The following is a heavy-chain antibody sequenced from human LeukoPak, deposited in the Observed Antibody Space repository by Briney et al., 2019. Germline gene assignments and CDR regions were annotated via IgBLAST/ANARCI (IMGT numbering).Heavy chain of an antibody. V-gene: IGHV4-34*01. CDR1: GGSFSGYY. Sequence: SETLSLTCAVYGGSFSGYYWSWIRQPPGKGLEWIGEINHSGSTNYNPSLKSRVTISVDTSKNQFSLKLNSVTAADTAVYYCARGEHNYYGSGSYDYWGQGTLVTVSS. CDR3: ARGEHNYYGSGSYDY. CDR2: INHSGST. J-gene: IGHJ4*02. D-gene: IGHD3-10*01.